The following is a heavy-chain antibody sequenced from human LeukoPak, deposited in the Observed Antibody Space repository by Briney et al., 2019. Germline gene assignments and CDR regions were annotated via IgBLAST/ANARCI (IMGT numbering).Heavy chain of an antibody. D-gene: IGHD3-22*01. Sequence: SENLSLTCAVSGGSISSSNWWSWVRQPPGKGLEWIGEIYHSGSTNYNPSLKSRVTISVDKSKNQFSLNLSSVTAADTAVYYCAGQYYDGSGSYYFDYWGQGTLVTVSS. J-gene: IGHJ4*02. CDR2: IYHSGST. CDR3: AGQYYDGSGSYYFDY. V-gene: IGHV4-4*02. CDR1: GGSISSSNW.